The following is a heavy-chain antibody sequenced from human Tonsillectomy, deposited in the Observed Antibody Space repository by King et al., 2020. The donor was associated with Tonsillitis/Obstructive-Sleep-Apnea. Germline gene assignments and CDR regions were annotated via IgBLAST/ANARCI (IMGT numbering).Heavy chain of an antibody. J-gene: IGHJ4*02. D-gene: IGHD2-15*01. CDR3: ATYPGYCSGGRCYSMVNYFDY. CDR2: IYPGDSDT. V-gene: IGHV5-51*01. CDR1: GYSFTSYW. Sequence: QLVQSGAEGKKPGESLKISCKGSGYSFTSYWIGWVRQMPGKGLEWMWIIYPGDSDTRYSPPFHGQVTLSADKSISTAYLQWSSLKASDTAMYYCATYPGYCSGGRCYSMVNYFDYWGQGTLVTVSS.